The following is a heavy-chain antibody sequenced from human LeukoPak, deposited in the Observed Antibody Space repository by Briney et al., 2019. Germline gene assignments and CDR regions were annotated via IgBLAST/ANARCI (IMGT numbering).Heavy chain of an antibody. J-gene: IGHJ4*02. CDR3: ARAHGSGSYSIDY. CDR1: GGSISSYY. V-gene: IGHV4-59*01. CDR2: IYYSGST. D-gene: IGHD3-10*01. Sequence: PSGTLSLTCAVSGGSISSYYWSWIRQPPGKGLGWIGYIYYSGSTNYNPSLKSRVTISVDTSKNQFSLKLSSVTAADTAVYYCARAHGSGSYSIDYWGQGTLVTVSS.